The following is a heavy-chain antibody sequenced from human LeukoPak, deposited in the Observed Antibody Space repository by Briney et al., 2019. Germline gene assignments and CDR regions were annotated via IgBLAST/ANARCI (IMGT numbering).Heavy chain of an antibody. D-gene: IGHD2-15*01. J-gene: IGHJ4*02. CDR2: INFDSSIT. CDR3: ARGSSEYSGFYNIDY. CDR1: GFTYRTYW. Sequence: GGSLRLSSAASGFTYRTYWIDGVRQAPGKGLVWVSHINFDSSITNYADSVKGRFTISRDNAKNTLYLQVNSLRAEDTAVYYCARGSSEYSGFYNIDYWGQGTLVTVSS. V-gene: IGHV3-74*01.